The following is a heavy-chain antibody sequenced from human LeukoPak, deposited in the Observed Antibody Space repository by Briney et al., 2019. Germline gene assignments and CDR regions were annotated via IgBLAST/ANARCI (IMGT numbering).Heavy chain of an antibody. CDR1: GFPFSTYP. Sequence: GSLRLSCEASGFPFSTYPMHWVRQAPDKGLEWVAMISYHGSNEYYADSVKGRFTISRDNSKNTLYPQMNNPRVEDTAIYYCARVHDTTGYYHYFDSWGQGTLVTVSS. D-gene: IGHD3-9*01. CDR3: ARVHDTTGYYHYFDS. CDR2: ISYHGSNE. V-gene: IGHV3-30*03. J-gene: IGHJ4*02.